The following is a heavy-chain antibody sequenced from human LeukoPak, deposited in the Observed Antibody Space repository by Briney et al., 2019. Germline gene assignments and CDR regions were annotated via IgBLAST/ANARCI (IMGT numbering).Heavy chain of an antibody. D-gene: IGHD6-13*01. J-gene: IGHJ5*02. Sequence: PGGSLRLSCAASGFTFSSYGMHWVRQAPGKGLEWVAVIWYDGSNKYYADSVKGRFTISRDNSKSTLYLQMNSPRAEDTAVYYCARDPGGSSAWWFDPWGQGTLVTVSS. CDR3: ARDPGGSSAWWFDP. CDR1: GFTFSSYG. CDR2: IWYDGSNK. V-gene: IGHV3-33*01.